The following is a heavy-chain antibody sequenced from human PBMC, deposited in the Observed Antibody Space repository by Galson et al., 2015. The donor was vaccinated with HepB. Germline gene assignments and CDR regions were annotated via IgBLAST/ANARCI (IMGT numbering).Heavy chain of an antibody. CDR3: SIDSNSDFGGHY. CDR2: IKAINAGGTT. D-gene: IGHD3/OR15-3a*01. V-gene: IGHV3-15*01. J-gene: IGHJ4*02. Sequence: SLRLSCAGSGFTFTNAWMSWVRQAPGKGLEWVGRIKAINAGGTTDYAAPVKGRFTISRDDSKNTLYVQMNSLKTEDTALYYCSIDSNSDFGGHYWGQGTLVTVSS. CDR1: GFTFTNAW.